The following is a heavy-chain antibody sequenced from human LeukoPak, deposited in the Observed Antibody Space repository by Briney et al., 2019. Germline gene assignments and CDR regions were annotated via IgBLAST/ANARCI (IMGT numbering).Heavy chain of an antibody. V-gene: IGHV4-34*01. CDR3: ARGLRLPSRSTPAVPHV. D-gene: IGHD2/OR15-2a*01. Sequence: SETLSLTCAVYGGSFSDYYWNWIRQPPGKGLEWIGEFNHSGTTNYNPSLKSRVTISVDTSKNQFSLRLSAVTAADTAVYHCARGLRLPSRSTPAVPHVWGKGTTVTVSA. J-gene: IGHJ6*04. CDR1: GGSFSDYY. CDR2: FNHSGTT.